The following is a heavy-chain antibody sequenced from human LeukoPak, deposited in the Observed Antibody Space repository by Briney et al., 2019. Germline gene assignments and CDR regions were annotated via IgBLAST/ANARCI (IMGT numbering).Heavy chain of an antibody. CDR2: MYYSGST. J-gene: IGHJ1*01. CDR3: ARHHSGSAVYFQH. V-gene: IGHV4-39*01. D-gene: IGHD6-19*01. CDR1: GGSISSGGYY. Sequence: SETLSLTCTVSGGSISSGGYYWGWVRQPPGTGLEWVGSMYYSGSTYYSPSLKSRVTISVDTSKNQFSLKLSSVTAADTAVYYCARHHSGSAVYFQHWGQGTLVTVSS.